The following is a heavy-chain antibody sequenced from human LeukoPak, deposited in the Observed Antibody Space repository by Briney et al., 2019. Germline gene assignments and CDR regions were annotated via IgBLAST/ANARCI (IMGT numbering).Heavy chain of an antibody. V-gene: IGHV4-4*07. CDR3: TRSTTATHAYDY. J-gene: IGHJ4*02. CDR1: GGSFSNYY. Sequence: SETLSLTCTVSGGSFSNYYWNLIRQPAGMGLEWIGRIFTSGNTDYNPSLKSRVTMSVDTSKNQFSLKVSSVTAADTAVYYCTRSTTATHAYDYWGQGTLVTVSA. D-gene: IGHD1-1*01. CDR2: IFTSGNT.